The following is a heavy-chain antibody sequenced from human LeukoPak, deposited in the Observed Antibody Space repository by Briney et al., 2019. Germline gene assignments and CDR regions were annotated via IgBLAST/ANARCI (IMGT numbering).Heavy chain of an antibody. CDR1: GYTFTGYY. CDR3: AREQQWPVPDY. CDR2: INPNSGGT. D-gene: IGHD6-19*01. V-gene: IGHV1-2*06. Sequence: GASVKVSCKASGYTFTGYYMHWVRQAPGKGRKGMGRINPNSGGTNYAQKFQGRVTMTRDTSISTAYMELSRLRADDTAVYYCAREQQWPVPDYWGQGTLVTVSS. J-gene: IGHJ4*02.